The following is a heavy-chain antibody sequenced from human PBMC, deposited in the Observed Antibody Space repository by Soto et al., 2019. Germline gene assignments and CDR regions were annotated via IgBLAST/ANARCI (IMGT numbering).Heavy chain of an antibody. CDR3: AKVPFTMIVVVIASYFDY. J-gene: IGHJ4*02. CDR2: IGTRGDI. D-gene: IGHD3-22*01. V-gene: IGHV3-23*01. Sequence: PGGSLRLSCAGSGFTFSRYSMNWVRQAPGKGLEWVASIGTRGDIYYADSVKGRFTISRDNSKNTLYLQMNSLRAEDTAVYYCAKVPFTMIVVVIASYFDYWGQGTLVTVSS. CDR1: GFTFSRYS.